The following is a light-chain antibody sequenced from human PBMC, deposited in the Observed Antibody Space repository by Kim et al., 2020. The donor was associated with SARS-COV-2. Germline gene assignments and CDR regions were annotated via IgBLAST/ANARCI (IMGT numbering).Light chain of an antibody. CDR1: QAIRNE. J-gene: IGKJ1*01. V-gene: IGKV1-6*01. CDR2: AAS. CDR3: LQDSRYPRT. Sequence: ASPGDRVTITCRASQAIRNELGWYQQQPGKAPKVLIYAASTLQSGVSSRFSGSGSGTDFTLTISSLQPEDFATYYCLQDSRYPRTFGQGTKVDIK.